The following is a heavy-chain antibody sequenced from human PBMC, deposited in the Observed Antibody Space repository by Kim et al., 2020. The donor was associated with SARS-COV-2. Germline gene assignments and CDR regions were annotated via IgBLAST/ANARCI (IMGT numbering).Heavy chain of an antibody. Sequence: SETLSLTCTVSGGSISSSSYYWGWIRQPPGKGLEWIGSISYSGSTYYSPSLNSRVTLPVDTSRNQFSLRLSSVTAADTAVYYCARLRISRVYYGSSGYYDYWGQGTLVTVSS. J-gene: IGHJ4*02. D-gene: IGHD3-22*01. CDR1: GGSISSSSYY. CDR3: ARLRISRVYYGSSGYYDY. V-gene: IGHV4-39*01. CDR2: ISYSGST.